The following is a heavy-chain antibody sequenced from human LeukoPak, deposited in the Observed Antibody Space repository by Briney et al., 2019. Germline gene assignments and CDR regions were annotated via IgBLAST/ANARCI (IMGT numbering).Heavy chain of an antibody. CDR2: ITPMFGTA. CDR1: GGTFSSYA. CDR3: VRDGSYYDSSGYYYLY. D-gene: IGHD3-22*01. V-gene: IGHV1-69*13. J-gene: IGHJ4*02. Sequence: VASVKVSCKASGGTFSSYAISWVRQAPGQGLEWMGGITPMFGTANYAQKFQGRVTITADESTSTAYMELSGLRSEDTAVYYCVRDGSYYDSSGYYYLYWGQGTLVTVSS.